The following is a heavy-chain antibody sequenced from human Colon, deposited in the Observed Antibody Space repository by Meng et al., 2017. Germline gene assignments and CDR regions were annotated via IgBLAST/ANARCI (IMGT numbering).Heavy chain of an antibody. Sequence: QVQPPQWGAGLLKPSETLSLTCAVYGGSFSNYYLAWIRQPPGKGLEWIGEIHPSGSSYYSPSLQSRVTITLDTSKNQFSLTLSSLTAADTAVYYCARGVDWAKSGNFWGQGTLVTVSS. V-gene: IGHV4-34*01. CDR1: GGSFSNYY. CDR3: ARGVDWAKSGNF. D-gene: IGHD3-9*01. CDR2: IHPSGSS. J-gene: IGHJ4*02.